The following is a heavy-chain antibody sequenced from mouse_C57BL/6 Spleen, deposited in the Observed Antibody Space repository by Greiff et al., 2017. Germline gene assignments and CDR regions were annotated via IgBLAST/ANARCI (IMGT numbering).Heavy chain of an antibody. CDR1: GFTFSSYA. D-gene: IGHD2-1*01. V-gene: IGHV5-4*01. CDR2: ISDGGSYT. CDR3: ARDYYGPFYYAMDY. Sequence: EVMLVESGGGLVKPGGSLKLSCAASGFTFSSYAMSWVRQTPEKRLEWVATISDGGSYTYYPDNVKGRFTISRDNAKNNLYLQKSHLKSEDTAMYYCARDYYGPFYYAMDYWGQGTSVTVSS. J-gene: IGHJ4*01.